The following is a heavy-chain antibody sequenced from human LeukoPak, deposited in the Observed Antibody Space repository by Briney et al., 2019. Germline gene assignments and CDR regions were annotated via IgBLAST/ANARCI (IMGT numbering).Heavy chain of an antibody. CDR2: INSDASTT. Sequence: QPGGSLRLSCAASGFTFSYYWMHSVRQAPGKGLVWVSHINSDASTTAYAASVRGRFTVSRDNAKNTLYLQMNSLRVGDTAMYYCARVHNIDEPWGQGTLVTVSS. J-gene: IGHJ5*02. CDR3: ARVHNIDEP. CDR1: GFTFSYYW. V-gene: IGHV3-74*01. D-gene: IGHD1-1*01.